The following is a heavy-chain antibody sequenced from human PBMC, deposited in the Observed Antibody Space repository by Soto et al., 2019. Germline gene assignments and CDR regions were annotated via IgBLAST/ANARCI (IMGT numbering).Heavy chain of an antibody. J-gene: IGHJ4*02. D-gene: IGHD1-1*01. Sequence: GGSLRLSCAASGFTFSSYWMHWVRQAPGKGLVWVSRINSDGSSTSYADSVRGRFTISRDNSNNTLLLQMNSLRTEDTAVYYCARDDWNDATLFDSWGQGTLVTVSS. CDR2: INSDGSST. CDR1: GFTFSSYW. V-gene: IGHV3-74*01. CDR3: ARDDWNDATLFDS.